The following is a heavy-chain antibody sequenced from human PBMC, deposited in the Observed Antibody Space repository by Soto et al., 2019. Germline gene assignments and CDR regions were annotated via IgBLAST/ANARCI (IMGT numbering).Heavy chain of an antibody. CDR3: ARDHPYDILTWADIALDY. CDR2: ISSSSSTI. J-gene: IGHJ4*02. Sequence: HPGGSLRLSCAASGFTFSSYSMNWVRQAPGKGLEWVSYISSSSSTIYYADSVKGRFTISRDNAKNSLYLQMNSLRDEDTAVYYCARDHPYDILTWADIALDYWGQGTLVTVSS. V-gene: IGHV3-48*02. CDR1: GFTFSSYS. D-gene: IGHD3-9*01.